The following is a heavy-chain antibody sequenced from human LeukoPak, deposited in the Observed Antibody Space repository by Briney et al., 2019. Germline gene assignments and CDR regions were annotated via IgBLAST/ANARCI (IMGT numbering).Heavy chain of an antibody. Sequence: ESLKISCKGSGYSFNSYWIGLVRQMPGKGLEWIGVIYPGGSDTRYSPSFQGQVTISADKSISTAYLQWSSLKASDTAMYYCARLPAVYSSSWYTFDYWGQGTLVTVSS. CDR3: ARLPAVYSSSWYTFDY. J-gene: IGHJ4*02. CDR1: GYSFNSYW. D-gene: IGHD6-13*01. CDR2: IYPGGSDT. V-gene: IGHV5-51*01.